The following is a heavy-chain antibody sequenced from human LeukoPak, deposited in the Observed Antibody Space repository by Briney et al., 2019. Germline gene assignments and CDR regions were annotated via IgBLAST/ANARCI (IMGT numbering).Heavy chain of an antibody. CDR2: VYYTGST. D-gene: IGHD1-26*01. Sequence: NPSETLSLTCTVSGGPISSALYHWGWIRQPPGKNLEWLGSVYYTGSTHNNPSLKSRVTISVDTSKNQFSLNLSSVTAADTAVYYCARANKWDYYYYYMDVWGKGTTVTVSS. V-gene: IGHV4-39*07. CDR1: GGPISSALYH. J-gene: IGHJ6*03. CDR3: ARANKWDYYYYYMDV.